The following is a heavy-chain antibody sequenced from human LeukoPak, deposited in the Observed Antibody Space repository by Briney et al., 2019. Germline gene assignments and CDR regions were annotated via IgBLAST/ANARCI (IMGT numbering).Heavy chain of an antibody. Sequence: PSGSLTLSCAASGFTVSSSYMSWLRQAPGKGLEWGSSIYNDASTYYADPMKGRFTISRDNSKNTLHLQVNRLRAEDTAMYYCARNTLFAFDIWGQGTMVTVSS. CDR2: IYNDAST. J-gene: IGHJ3*02. CDR1: GFTVSSSY. CDR3: ARNTLFAFDI. V-gene: IGHV3-53*01.